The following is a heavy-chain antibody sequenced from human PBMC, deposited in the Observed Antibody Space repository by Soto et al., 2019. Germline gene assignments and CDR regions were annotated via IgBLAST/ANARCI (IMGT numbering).Heavy chain of an antibody. J-gene: IGHJ4*02. CDR1: GGSISSGGYY. CDR3: ARATLSYGSGNDYFDY. CDR2: IYYSGST. Sequence: SETLSLTCTVSGGSISSGGYYWSWIRQHPGKGLEWIGYIYYSGSTYYNPSLKSRVTISVDTSKNQFSLKLSSVTAADTAVYYCARATLSYGSGNDYFDYWGQGTLVTVSS. D-gene: IGHD3-10*01. V-gene: IGHV4-31*03.